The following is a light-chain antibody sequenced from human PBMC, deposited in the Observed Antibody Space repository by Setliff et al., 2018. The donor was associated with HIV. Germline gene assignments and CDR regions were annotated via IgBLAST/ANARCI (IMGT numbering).Light chain of an antibody. J-gene: IGLJ1*01. V-gene: IGLV2-14*01. Sequence: QSVLTQPASVSGSPGQSITISCTGPSSDVGGYNYVSWYQQHPGKAPKLMIYDVSKRPSGVSNRFSGSQSGNTASLTISGLQAEDEADYYCSSYTSSSTYVFGTGTKVTVL. CDR1: SSDVGGYNY. CDR2: DVS. CDR3: SSYTSSSTYV.